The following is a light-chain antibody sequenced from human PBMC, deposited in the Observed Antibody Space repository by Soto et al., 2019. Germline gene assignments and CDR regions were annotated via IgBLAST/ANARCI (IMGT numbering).Light chain of an antibody. CDR2: SAS. J-gene: IGKJ1*01. CDR3: QQSSNIPWT. CDR1: QHVDRY. Sequence: DIQMTQSPSSLSASVGDSVTITCRTSQHVDRYLSWYQQIPGRAPKISIYSASSLVSGVPPRFRGSASGTEFTLSISSLQREDFATYFCQQSSNIPWTFGPGTKVEMK. V-gene: IGKV1-39*01.